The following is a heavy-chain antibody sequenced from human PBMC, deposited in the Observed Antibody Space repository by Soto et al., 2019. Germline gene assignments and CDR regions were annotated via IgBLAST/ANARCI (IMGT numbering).Heavy chain of an antibody. D-gene: IGHD3-9*01. CDR3: ARDVDERLTGYYIPFDY. J-gene: IGHJ4*02. Sequence: ASVKVSCKASDYTFASYGVSWVLQAPGQGLEWMGWISAYTGNTNYAQKFQGRVTLTTDTSTSTAYMELRSLTSDDTALYYCARDVDERLTGYYIPFDYWGQGXQVTVSS. CDR1: DYTFASYG. CDR2: ISAYTGNT. V-gene: IGHV1-18*01.